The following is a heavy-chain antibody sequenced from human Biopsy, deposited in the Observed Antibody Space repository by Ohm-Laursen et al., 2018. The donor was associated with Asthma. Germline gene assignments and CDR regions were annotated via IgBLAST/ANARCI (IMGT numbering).Heavy chain of an antibody. V-gene: IGHV3-30-3*01. Sequence: SSLRLSCSASGFTFSSYAMHWVRQAPGKGLEWVAVISYDGSNKYYADSVKGRFTISRDNSKNTLYLQMSSLRAEDTAVYYCAKAERYFDWYWFDPWGQGTLVTVSS. CDR2: ISYDGSNK. CDR3: AKAERYFDWYWFDP. D-gene: IGHD3-9*01. J-gene: IGHJ5*02. CDR1: GFTFSSYA.